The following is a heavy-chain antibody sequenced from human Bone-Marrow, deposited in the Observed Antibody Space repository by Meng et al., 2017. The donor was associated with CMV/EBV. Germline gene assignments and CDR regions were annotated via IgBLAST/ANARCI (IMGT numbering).Heavy chain of an antibody. V-gene: IGHV3-30*18. CDR2: ISYDGSNQ. J-gene: IGHJ4*02. CDR3: AKEGELRIFDY. D-gene: IGHD1-7*01. Sequence: SCAASGFKFSRDGMHWVRQAPGKGLEWLAVISYDGSNQYYADSVRGRFTISRDNSKNALYLQMNSLRVVDTAVYYCAKEGELRIFDYWGQGTLVPSPQ. CDR1: GFKFSRDG.